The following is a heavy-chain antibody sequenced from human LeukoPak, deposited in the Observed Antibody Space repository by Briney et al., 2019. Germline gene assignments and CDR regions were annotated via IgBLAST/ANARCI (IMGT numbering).Heavy chain of an antibody. J-gene: IGHJ6*02. V-gene: IGHV4-59*08. CDR3: ARHGSDCSGGSCYGPGYYYHGMDV. D-gene: IGHD2-15*01. Sequence: SETLSLTCTVSGGSISSYYWSWIRQPPGKGLEWIGYIYYSGSTNYNPSLKSRVTISVDTSKNQFSLKLSSVTAADTAVYYCARHGSDCSGGSCYGPGYYYHGMDVWGQGTTVTVSS. CDR2: IYYSGST. CDR1: GGSISSYY.